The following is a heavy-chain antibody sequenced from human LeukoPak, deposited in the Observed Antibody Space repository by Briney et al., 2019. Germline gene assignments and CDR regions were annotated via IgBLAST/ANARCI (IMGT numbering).Heavy chain of an antibody. J-gene: IGHJ4*02. D-gene: IGHD2-2*01. CDR3: ARDLGNIVVVPAAIYFDY. CDR2: IKQDGSEK. CDR1: GFTFSSYS. Sequence: GGSLRLSCAASGFTFSSYSMNWVRQAPGKGLEWVANIKQDGSEKYYVDSVKGRFTISRDNAKNSLYPQMNSLRAEDTAVYYCARDLGNIVVVPAAIYFDYWGQGTLVTVSS. V-gene: IGHV3-7*01.